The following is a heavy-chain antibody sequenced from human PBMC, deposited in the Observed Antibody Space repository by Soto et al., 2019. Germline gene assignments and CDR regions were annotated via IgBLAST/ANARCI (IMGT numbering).Heavy chain of an antibody. J-gene: IGHJ6*02. CDR3: ARHISGSLTQIYAMDV. CDR1: GYSFTNYW. Sequence: GESLKISCKGSGYSFTNYWIGWVRQMPGKGLEWMGIIYPGDSDTRYSPSFQGQVTISADKSISTAYLQWSSLKASDTAMYYCARHISGSLTQIYAMDVWGQGTTVTVSS. D-gene: IGHD6-25*01. CDR2: IYPGDSDT. V-gene: IGHV5-51*01.